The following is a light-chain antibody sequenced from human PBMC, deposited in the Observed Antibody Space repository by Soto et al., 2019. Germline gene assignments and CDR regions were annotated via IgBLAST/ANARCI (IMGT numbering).Light chain of an antibody. CDR3: QQYDSSPWT. CDR1: QSVATTY. J-gene: IGKJ1*01. V-gene: IGKV3-20*01. CDR2: AAS. Sequence: EIVLTQSPGTLSLSPGERATLSCRASQSVATTYLAWYQQKPGQAPRLLIYAASSRASGFPDRFSGSGSGTDFTLTISRLEPEDFAVYYWQQYDSSPWTFGQGTKVEIK.